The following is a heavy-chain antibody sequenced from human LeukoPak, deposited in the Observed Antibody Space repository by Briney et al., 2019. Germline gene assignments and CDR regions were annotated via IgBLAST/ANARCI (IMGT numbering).Heavy chain of an antibody. CDR3: ARVEYSSSPHFDY. J-gene: IGHJ4*02. D-gene: IGHD6-6*01. CDR1: GFTFSSYA. V-gene: IGHV3-23*01. CDR2: ISGSGGST. Sequence: GGSLRLSCAASGFTFSSYAMSWVRQAPGKGLEWVSAISGSGGSTYYADSVKGRFTISRDNSKNTLFLQMNSLRAEDTAVYYCARVEYSSSPHFDYWGQGTLVTVSS.